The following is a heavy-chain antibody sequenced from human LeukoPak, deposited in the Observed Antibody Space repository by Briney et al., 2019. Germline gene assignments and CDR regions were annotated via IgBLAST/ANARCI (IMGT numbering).Heavy chain of an antibody. Sequence: PSETLSLTCTVSGGSVSSGSYYWSWIRQPPGKGLEWIGYIYYSGSTNYNPSLKSRVTISVDTSKNQFSLKLSSVTAADTAVYYCARGRDIVVVPDYWGQGTLVTVSS. CDR1: GGSVSSGSYY. CDR2: IYYSGST. J-gene: IGHJ4*02. V-gene: IGHV4-61*01. D-gene: IGHD2-2*01. CDR3: ARGRDIVVVPDY.